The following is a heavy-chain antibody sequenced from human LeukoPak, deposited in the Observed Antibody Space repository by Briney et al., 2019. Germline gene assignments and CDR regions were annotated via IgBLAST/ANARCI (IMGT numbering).Heavy chain of an antibody. CDR2: IIPIFGTA. Sequence: AASVKVSCKASGGTFSSYAISWVRQAPGQGLEWMGGIIPIFGTANYAQKFQGRVTITADESTSTAYMELSSLRSEDTAVYYCARALPFTVTTVGWFDPWGQGTLVTVSS. CDR1: GGTFSSYA. CDR3: ARALPFTVTTVGWFDP. J-gene: IGHJ5*02. V-gene: IGHV1-69*01. D-gene: IGHD4-11*01.